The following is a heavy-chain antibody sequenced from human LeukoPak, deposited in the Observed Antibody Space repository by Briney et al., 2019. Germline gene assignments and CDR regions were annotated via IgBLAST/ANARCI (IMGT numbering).Heavy chain of an antibody. V-gene: IGHV1-2*02. Sequence: ASVKVSCKASGYIFTDYYMHWVRQAPGQGLEWMGWINPNSGGTNYAQKFQGRVTMTRDTSISTAYMELSRLRSDDTAVYYCARTGIGHCSGGSCYPQGWFDPWGQGTLVTVSS. J-gene: IGHJ5*02. D-gene: IGHD2-15*01. CDR3: ARTGIGHCSGGSCYPQGWFDP. CDR2: INPNSGGT. CDR1: GYIFTDYY.